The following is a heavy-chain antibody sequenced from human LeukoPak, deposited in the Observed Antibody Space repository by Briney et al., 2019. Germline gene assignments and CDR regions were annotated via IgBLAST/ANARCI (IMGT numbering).Heavy chain of an antibody. CDR2: VSFNAGNK. CDR1: GFTFSSYG. CDR3: ARGGYYYIDDY. Sequence: GGSLRLSCAVSGFTFSSYGMHWVRQAPGKGLEWVAIVSFNAGNKYYADSVKGRFTISGDNSKNTLYLEMNSLRVEDTAVYYCARGGYYYIDDYWGQGTLVTVSS. D-gene: IGHD3-22*01. J-gene: IGHJ4*02. V-gene: IGHV3-30*03.